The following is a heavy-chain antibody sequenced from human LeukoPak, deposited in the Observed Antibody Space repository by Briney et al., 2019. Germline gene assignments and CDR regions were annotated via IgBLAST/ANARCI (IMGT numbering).Heavy chain of an antibody. J-gene: IGHJ4*02. D-gene: IGHD2-2*01. V-gene: IGHV3-48*01. Sequence: GGSLRLSCAASGFTFGSYSMNWVRQAPGKGLEWVSYISGSSSTIYYADSVKGRFTISRDNAKNSLYLQMNSLRAEDTAVYYCARYCSSASCYDLGDYWGQGTLVTVSS. CDR1: GFTFGSYS. CDR2: ISGSSSTI. CDR3: ARYCSSASCYDLGDY.